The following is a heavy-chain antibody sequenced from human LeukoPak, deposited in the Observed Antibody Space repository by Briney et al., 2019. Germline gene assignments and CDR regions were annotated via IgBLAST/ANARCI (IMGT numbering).Heavy chain of an antibody. Sequence: GGSLRLSCAASGFTFSSYWMHWVRQLPGKGLVWVSRINSDGSSTSYADSVKGRFTISRDNAKNTLYLQMNSLRAEDAAVYFCAAPSVVAAFQRWGQGTLVTVSS. V-gene: IGHV3-74*01. D-gene: IGHD2-15*01. CDR2: INSDGSST. CDR1: GFTFSSYW. J-gene: IGHJ1*01. CDR3: AAPSVVAAFQR.